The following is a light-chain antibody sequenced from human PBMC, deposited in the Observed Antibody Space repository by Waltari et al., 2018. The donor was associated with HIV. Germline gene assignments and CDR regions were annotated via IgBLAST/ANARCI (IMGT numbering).Light chain of an antibody. J-gene: IGLJ2*01. V-gene: IGLV3-21*02. CDR2: DDS. Sequence: SYVLTQPLSVSVAPGQTARITCGGNNIGSKSVHWYQQKPGQAPVLVVYDDSDRPSGNPDRFSGSNAGNTATLTISRVEAGDEADYYCQVWDSSSDHVVFGGGTKLTVL. CDR1: NIGSKS. CDR3: QVWDSSSDHVV.